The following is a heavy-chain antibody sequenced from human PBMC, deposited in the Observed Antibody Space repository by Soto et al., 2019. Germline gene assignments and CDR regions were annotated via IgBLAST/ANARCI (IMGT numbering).Heavy chain of an antibody. D-gene: IGHD6-19*01. J-gene: IGHJ4*02. CDR3: ARGGPKYSSGWYYDY. Sequence: GGSLRLSCAASGFTFSSYEMNWVRQAPGKGLAWVSYISSSGSTIYYADSVKGRFTISRDNAKNSLYLQMNSLRAEDTAVYYCARGGPKYSSGWYYDYWGQGTLVTVSS. CDR1: GFTFSSYE. V-gene: IGHV3-48*03. CDR2: ISSSGSTI.